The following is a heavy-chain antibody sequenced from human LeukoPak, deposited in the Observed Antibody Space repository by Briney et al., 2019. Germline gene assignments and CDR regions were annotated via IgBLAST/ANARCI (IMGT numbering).Heavy chain of an antibody. CDR3: TRHDVVPVIGHGMAD. V-gene: IGHV4-59*08. Sequence: SETLSLTCTVSGASIYTYYWSWIRQPPGKGLEWIGYISQNGYTNYTPSLKSRVTISRDTSGNQFSLILSSVTAADTAVYYCTRHDVVPVIGHGMADWGQGATVTVSS. J-gene: IGHJ6*02. CDR1: GASIYTYY. CDR2: ISQNGYT. D-gene: IGHD2-2*01.